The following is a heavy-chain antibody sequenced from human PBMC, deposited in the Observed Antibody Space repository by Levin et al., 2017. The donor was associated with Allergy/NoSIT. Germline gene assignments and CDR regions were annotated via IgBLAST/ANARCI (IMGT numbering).Heavy chain of an antibody. CDR3: SSSDRPVYGAYDDS. CDR2: IRSKVNSDAT. D-gene: IGHD4-17*01. Sequence: PGGSLRLSCAASGFTFSVSTIHWVRQASGKGLEWIGRIRSKVNSDATAYAASVRGRFTISRDDSKNTAYLQMTSLETDDTAVYYCSSSDRPVYGAYDDSWGQGTLVTVSS. CDR1: GFTFSVST. J-gene: IGHJ5*01. V-gene: IGHV3-73*01.